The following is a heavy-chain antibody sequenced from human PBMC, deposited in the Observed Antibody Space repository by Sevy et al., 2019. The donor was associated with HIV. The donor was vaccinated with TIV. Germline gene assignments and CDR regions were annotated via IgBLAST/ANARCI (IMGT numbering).Heavy chain of an antibody. Sequence: SETLSLTCAVYGGSFSGYYWSWIRQPPGKGLECIGEINHSGSTNYNPSLKSRVTISVDTSKNQFSLKLSSVTAADTAVYYCAREHYYDSSGYVDYWGQGTLVTVSS. J-gene: IGHJ4*02. CDR2: INHSGST. CDR1: GGSFSGYY. V-gene: IGHV4-34*01. D-gene: IGHD3-22*01. CDR3: AREHYYDSSGYVDY.